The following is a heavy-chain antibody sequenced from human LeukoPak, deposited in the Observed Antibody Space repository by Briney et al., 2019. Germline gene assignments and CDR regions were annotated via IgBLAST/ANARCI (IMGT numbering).Heavy chain of an antibody. V-gene: IGHV4-59*05. D-gene: IGHD6-13*01. CDR1: GDSISHYY. CDR2: IYYSGST. CDR3: AGSDSSSWYNPNFDY. J-gene: IGHJ4*02. Sequence: SETLSLTCTVSGDSISHYYWTWVRQPPGKGLEWIGSIYYSGSTYYNPSLKSRVTISVDTSKNQFSLKLSSVTAADTAVYYCAGSDSSSWYNPNFDYWGQGTLVTVSS.